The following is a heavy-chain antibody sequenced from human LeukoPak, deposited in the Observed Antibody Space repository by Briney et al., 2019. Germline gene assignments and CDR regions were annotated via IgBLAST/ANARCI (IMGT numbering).Heavy chain of an antibody. D-gene: IGHD3-10*01. V-gene: IGHV3-33*08. CDR2: IWYDGSNK. J-gene: IGHJ6*02. CDR3: ARAGSGSNYYYGLDV. CDR1: GFTFSTYG. Sequence: PGRSLRLSCAASGFTFSTYGMHWVRQAPGKGLEWVAVIWYDGSNKYYADSVKGRFTISRDNSNNTLYLQMNSLRAEDTAVYYCARAGSGSNYYYGLDVWGQGTTVTVSS.